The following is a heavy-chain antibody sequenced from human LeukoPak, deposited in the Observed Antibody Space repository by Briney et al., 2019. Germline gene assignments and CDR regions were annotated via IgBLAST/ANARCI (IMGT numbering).Heavy chain of an antibody. J-gene: IGHJ4*02. V-gene: IGHV1-69*13. CDR2: IIPIFGTA. CDR3: ARDQGGQGDFDY. D-gene: IGHD2-15*01. CDR1: GGTFSSYA. Sequence: SVKVSCKVSGGTFSSYAISWVRQAPGQGLEWMGGIIPIFGTANYAQKFQGRVTITADESTSTAYMELSSLRSEDTAVYYCARDQGGQGDFDYWGQGTLVTVSS.